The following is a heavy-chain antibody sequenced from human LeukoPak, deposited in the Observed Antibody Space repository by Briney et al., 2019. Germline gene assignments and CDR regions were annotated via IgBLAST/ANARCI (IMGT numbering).Heavy chain of an antibody. CDR1: GYSISSGYY. J-gene: IGHJ5*02. Sequence: SETLSLTCTVSGYSISSGYYWGWIRQPPGKGLEWIGSIYHSGSTYYNPSLKSRVTISVDTSKNQFSLKLSSVTAADTAVYYCARAGVYSSREFDPWGQGTLVTVSS. CDR2: IYHSGST. D-gene: IGHD6-13*01. CDR3: ARAGVYSSREFDP. V-gene: IGHV4-38-2*02.